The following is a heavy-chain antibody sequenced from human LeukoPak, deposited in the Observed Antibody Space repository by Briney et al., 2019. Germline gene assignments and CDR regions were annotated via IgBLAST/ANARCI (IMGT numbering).Heavy chain of an antibody. CDR3: ARPPIVGATTSAFDI. CDR1: GYTFTSYY. D-gene: IGHD1-26*01. J-gene: IGHJ3*02. CDR2: INPSGGST. Sequence: ASVKVSCKASGYTFTSYYMHWVRQAPGQGLEWMGIINPSGGSTSYAQKFQDRVTMTRETSTRTVYMELSSLRSEDTAVYYCARPPIVGATTSAFDIWGQGTMVTVSS. V-gene: IGHV1-46*03.